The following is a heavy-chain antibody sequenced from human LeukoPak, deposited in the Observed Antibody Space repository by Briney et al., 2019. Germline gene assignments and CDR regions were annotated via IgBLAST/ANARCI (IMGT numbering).Heavy chain of an antibody. J-gene: IGHJ4*02. CDR1: GGSFSGYY. D-gene: IGHD2-21*02. Sequence: ETLSLTCAVYGGSFSGYYWSWIRQPPGKGLEWIGEISHSGSTNYNPSLKSRVTISVDTSKNQFSLKLTSVTAADTAVYYCAKGGTYCGGDCYGTKYWGQGTLVTVSS. V-gene: IGHV4-34*01. CDR2: ISHSGST. CDR3: AKGGTYCGGDCYGTKY.